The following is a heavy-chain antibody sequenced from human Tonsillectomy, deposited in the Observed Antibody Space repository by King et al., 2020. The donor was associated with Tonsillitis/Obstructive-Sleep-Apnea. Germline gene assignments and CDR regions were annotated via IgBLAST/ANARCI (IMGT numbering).Heavy chain of an antibody. CDR3: ARGRGGTIPY. CDR1: GGSFSGYY. V-gene: IGHV4-34*01. J-gene: IGHJ4*02. CDR2: INHSGST. D-gene: IGHD2-15*01. Sequence: VQLQQWGAGLLKPSETLSLTCAVYGGSFSGYYWIWIRQPPWKGLEWIGEINHSGSTNYNPSLKSRVTISVDTSKNQFSLKLSSVTAADTAVYYCARGRGGTIPYWGQGTLVTVSS.